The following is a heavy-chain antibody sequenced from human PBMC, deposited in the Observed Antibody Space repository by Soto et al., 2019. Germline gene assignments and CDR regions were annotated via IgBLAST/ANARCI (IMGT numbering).Heavy chain of an antibody. CDR1: GFNFNDYG. CDR2: ISWNSVSI. J-gene: IGHJ6*02. CDR3: AKDMENGYNPYYYYGMDV. V-gene: IGHV3-9*01. D-gene: IGHD3-10*01. Sequence: PGGSLRLSCTASGFNFNDYGMHWVRQGPGKGLEWVSSISWNSVSIGYADSVKGRFTISRDNAKNSLYLQMNSLRAEGTALYYCAKDMENGYNPYYYYGMDVWGQGTTVTVSS.